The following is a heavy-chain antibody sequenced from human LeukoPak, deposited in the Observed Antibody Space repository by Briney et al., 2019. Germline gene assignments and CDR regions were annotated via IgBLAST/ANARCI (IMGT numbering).Heavy chain of an antibody. CDR1: GFTFSSYE. CDR2: ISSSGSTI. J-gene: IGHJ1*01. V-gene: IGHV3-48*03. CDR3: ARDDYGDYVGYFQH. D-gene: IGHD4-17*01. Sequence: GGSLRLSCAASGFTFSSYEMNWVRQAPGKGVEWVSYISSSGSTIYYADSVKGRFTISRDNAKNSLYLQMNSLRAEDTSVYYCARDDYGDYVGYFQHWGQGTMVTVSS.